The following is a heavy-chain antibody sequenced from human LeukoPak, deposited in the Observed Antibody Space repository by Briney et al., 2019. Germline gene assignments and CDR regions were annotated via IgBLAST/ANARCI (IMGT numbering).Heavy chain of an antibody. D-gene: IGHD2-15*01. CDR2: ISESGGAT. J-gene: IGHJ4*02. CDR3: ARQLGYCSDGSCYFDF. Sequence: GGSLRLSCAASGFTFSNSAMSWVRQSPGRGLEWLAAISESGGATYYANSMRGRFTISRDNSKNTLHLQMNSLRAEDTAVYHCARQLGYCSDGSCYFDFWGQGTLVTVSS. V-gene: IGHV3-23*01. CDR1: GFTFSNSA.